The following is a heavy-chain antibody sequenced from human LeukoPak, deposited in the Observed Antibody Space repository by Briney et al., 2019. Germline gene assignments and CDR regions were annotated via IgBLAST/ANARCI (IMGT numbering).Heavy chain of an antibody. V-gene: IGHV3-53*01. J-gene: IGHJ4*02. CDR3: AKHLIVATRSFDY. Sequence: GGSLRLSCAASELTLSDNYMSWIRQAPGRGLEWVSFIYSGGSTYYADSVKGRFTISRDNSKNTLYLQMNSLRAEDTAVYYCAKHLIVATRSFDYWGQGTLVTVSS. D-gene: IGHD5-12*01. CDR2: IYSGGST. CDR1: ELTLSDNY.